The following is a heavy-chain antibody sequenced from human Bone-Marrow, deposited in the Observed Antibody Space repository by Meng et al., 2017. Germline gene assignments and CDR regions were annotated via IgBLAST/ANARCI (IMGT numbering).Heavy chain of an antibody. Sequence: QVQLQQWGAGLLKPSETLSLTCAVYCGSFSGYYLSWIRQPPGKGLEWIGEINHSGSTNYNPSLKSRVTISVDTSKNQFSLKLSSVTAADTAVYYCARGLRAARPLLFGYWGQGTLVTVSS. CDR2: INHSGST. J-gene: IGHJ4*02. CDR3: ARGLRAARPLLFGY. CDR1: CGSFSGYY. V-gene: IGHV4-34*01. D-gene: IGHD6-6*01.